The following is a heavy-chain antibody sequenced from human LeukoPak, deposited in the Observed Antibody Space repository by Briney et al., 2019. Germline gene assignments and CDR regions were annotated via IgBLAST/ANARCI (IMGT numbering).Heavy chain of an antibody. V-gene: IGHV3-21*01. Sequence: GGSLRLSCAASGFTFSSYSMNWVRQAPGKGLEWVSSISSSSSYIYYADSVKGRFTISRDNAKNSLYLQMNSLRAEDTAVYYCALYRSSTSCYNYYYYGMDVWGQGTTVTVSS. CDR2: ISSSSSYI. CDR1: GFTFSSYS. D-gene: IGHD2-2*02. CDR3: ALYRSSTSCYNYYYYGMDV. J-gene: IGHJ6*02.